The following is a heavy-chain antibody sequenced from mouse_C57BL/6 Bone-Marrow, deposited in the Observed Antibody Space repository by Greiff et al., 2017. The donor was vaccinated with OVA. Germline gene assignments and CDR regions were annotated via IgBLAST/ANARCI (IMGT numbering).Heavy chain of an antibody. J-gene: IGHJ2*01. CDR3: TPYYGSSPLDY. D-gene: IGHD1-1*01. CDR2: IDPENGDT. CDR1: GFNIQDDY. V-gene: IGHV14-4*01. Sequence: VQLQQSGAELVRPGASVTLSCTASGFNIQDDYLHWVKQRPEQGLEWIGWIDPENGDTEYASKFQGKATITADTSSNTAYLQLRSLTSEDTAVYYCTPYYGSSPLDYWGQGTTLTVSS.